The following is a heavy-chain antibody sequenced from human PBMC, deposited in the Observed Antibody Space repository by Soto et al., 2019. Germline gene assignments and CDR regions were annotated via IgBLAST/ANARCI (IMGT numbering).Heavy chain of an antibody. CDR2: IYYSGST. J-gene: IGHJ6*03. CDR1: GGSISSYY. CDR3: ARRYYDFWSGYYGYYYYMDV. D-gene: IGHD3-3*01. Sequence: PSETLSLTCTVSGGSISSYYWSWIRQPPGKGLEWIGYIYYSGSTNYNPSLKSRVTISVGTSKNQFSLKLSSVTAADTAVYYCARRYYDFWSGYYGYYYYMDVWGKGTTVTVSS. V-gene: IGHV4-59*01.